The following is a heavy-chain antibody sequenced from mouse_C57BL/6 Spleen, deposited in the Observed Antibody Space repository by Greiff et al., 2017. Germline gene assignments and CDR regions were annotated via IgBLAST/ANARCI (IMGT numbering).Heavy chain of an antibody. Sequence: EVKVEESGPGLVKPSQSLSLTCSVTGYSITSGYYWNWIRQFPGNKLEWMGYISYDGSNNYNPSLKNRISITRDTSKNQFFLKLNSVTTEDTATYYCAGHYYGSSLDYWGQGTTLTVSS. J-gene: IGHJ2*01. CDR1: GYSITSGYY. CDR3: AGHYYGSSLDY. CDR2: ISYDGSN. V-gene: IGHV3-6*01. D-gene: IGHD1-1*01.